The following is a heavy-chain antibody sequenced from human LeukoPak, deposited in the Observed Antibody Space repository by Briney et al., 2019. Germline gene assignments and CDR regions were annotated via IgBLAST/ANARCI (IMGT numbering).Heavy chain of an antibody. Sequence: PSETLSLTCTVSGGSISNKNFYWGWIRQPPGEGLEWVGSIYFTGSTYYHPSLESRVTISVDTSKNQFSLKVSAVTAADTAVYHCAKSRGRGSFDPWGQGTLVIVSS. D-gene: IGHD5-24*01. V-gene: IGHV4-39*01. J-gene: IGHJ5*02. CDR3: AKSRGRGSFDP. CDR1: GGSISNKNFY. CDR2: IYFTGST.